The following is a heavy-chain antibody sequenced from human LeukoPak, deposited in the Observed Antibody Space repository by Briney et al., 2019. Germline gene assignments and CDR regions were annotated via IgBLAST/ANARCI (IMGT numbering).Heavy chain of an antibody. Sequence: ASVTVSCKASGYTFTGYYMHWVRQAPGQGLEWMGWINPNSGGTNYAQKFQGRVTMTRDTSISTAYMELSRLRSDDTAVYYCARDYYDSRGYSNDYFDYWGQGTLVTVSS. V-gene: IGHV1-2*02. CDR1: GYTFTGYY. CDR3: ARDYYDSRGYSNDYFDY. J-gene: IGHJ4*02. CDR2: INPNSGGT. D-gene: IGHD3-22*01.